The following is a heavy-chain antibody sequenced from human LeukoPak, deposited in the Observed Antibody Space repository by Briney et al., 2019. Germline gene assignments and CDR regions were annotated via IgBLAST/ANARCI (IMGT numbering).Heavy chain of an antibody. CDR3: ARRPYYYDSLDY. J-gene: IGHJ4*02. D-gene: IGHD3-22*01. Sequence: PGGSLRLSCAASGFTFSSYNMNWVRQAPGKGLEWVSSISSSSDYIYYADSVKGRFTISRDNARNSLYLQMNSLRAEDTAVYYCARRPYYYDSLDYWGQGTLVTVSS. CDR1: GFTFSSYN. CDR2: ISSSSDYI. V-gene: IGHV3-21*01.